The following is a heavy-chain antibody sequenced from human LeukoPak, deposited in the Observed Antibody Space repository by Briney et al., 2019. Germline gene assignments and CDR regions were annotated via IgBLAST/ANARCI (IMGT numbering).Heavy chain of an antibody. CDR1: GGSISSYY. V-gene: IGHV4-59*08. CDR3: ARSVRGVITPDY. D-gene: IGHD3-10*01. J-gene: IGHJ4*02. CDR2: IYYSGST. Sequence: SETLSLTCTVSGGSISSYYWSWIRQPPGKGLEWIGYIYYSGSTNYNPSLRSRVTISVNTSKNQFSLKLSSVTAADTAVYYCARSVRGVITPDYWGQGTLVTVSS.